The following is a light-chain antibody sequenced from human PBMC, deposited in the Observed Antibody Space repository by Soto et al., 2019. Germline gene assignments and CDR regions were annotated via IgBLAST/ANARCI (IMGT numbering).Light chain of an antibody. CDR2: GSS. CDR3: QQYGSSPPT. Sequence: LSPGERATLSCSASQSVSTSYLASYQHKPGQAPRLRMYGSSSRATGMHYRFSGSGSGTDVTLTISRLVPQDFAVYYGQQYGSSPPTFGQGTKVDIK. J-gene: IGKJ1*01. CDR1: QSVSTSY. V-gene: IGKV3-20*01.